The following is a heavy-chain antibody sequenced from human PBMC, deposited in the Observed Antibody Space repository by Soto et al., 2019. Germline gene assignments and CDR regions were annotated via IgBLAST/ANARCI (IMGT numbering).Heavy chain of an antibody. CDR1: GGTFSSYT. Sequence: GASVKVSCKASGGTFSSYTISWVRQAPGQGLEWMGRIIPILGIANYAQKFQGRVTITADKSTSTAYMELSSLRSEDTAVYYCARGMGFDSSSSTVSLWGQGTLVTVSS. CDR2: IIPILGIA. V-gene: IGHV1-69*02. D-gene: IGHD6-6*01. CDR3: ARGMGFDSSSSTVSL. J-gene: IGHJ4*02.